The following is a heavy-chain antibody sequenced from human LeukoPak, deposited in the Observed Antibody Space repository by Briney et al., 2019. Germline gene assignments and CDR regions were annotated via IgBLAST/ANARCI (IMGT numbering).Heavy chain of an antibody. V-gene: IGHV3-23*01. D-gene: IGHD4-23*01. J-gene: IGHJ4*02. Sequence: GGSLRLSCAASGFTFISYGMSWVRQAPGKGLEWVSALSRSGGDTYYADSVKGRFTISRDNSKNTLYLQMNSLRAEDTAVYYCAKRSDYGGNSNYFDFWGQGTLVTVSS. CDR1: GFTFISYG. CDR3: AKRSDYGGNSNYFDF. CDR2: LSRSGGDT.